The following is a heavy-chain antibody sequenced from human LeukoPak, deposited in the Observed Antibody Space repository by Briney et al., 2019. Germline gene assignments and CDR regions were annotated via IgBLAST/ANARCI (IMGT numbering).Heavy chain of an antibody. Sequence: PSETLSLTCTVSGGSISSTSYYWGWIRQPPGKGLEWIGSIYYSGSTYHNPSLKSRVIISVDTSKNQFSLNLTSVTAADTALYYCARHRKSARNYLYYYMDVWGKGTTVTVSS. CDR3: ARHRKSARNYLYYYMDV. CDR1: GGSISSTSYY. D-gene: IGHD6-6*01. J-gene: IGHJ6*03. V-gene: IGHV4-39*01. CDR2: IYYSGST.